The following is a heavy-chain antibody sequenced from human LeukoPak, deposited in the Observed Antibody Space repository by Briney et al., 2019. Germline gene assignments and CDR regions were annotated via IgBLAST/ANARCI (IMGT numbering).Heavy chain of an antibody. CDR1: GYSFTSYW. CDR3: ARHTSTRSYFYYYYMDV. V-gene: IGHV5-51*01. Sequence: GESLQISSKGSGYSFTSYWIGWVRPMPGKGLEWMGIIYPGDSDTRYSPSFQGQVTISADKSISAAYLQWSSLKASDTAMYYCARHTSTRSYFYYYYMDVWGKGTTVTVSS. J-gene: IGHJ6*03. CDR2: IYPGDSDT. D-gene: IGHD2-2*01.